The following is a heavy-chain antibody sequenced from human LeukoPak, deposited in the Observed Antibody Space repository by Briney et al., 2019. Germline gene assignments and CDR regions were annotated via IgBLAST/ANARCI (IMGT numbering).Heavy chain of an antibody. Sequence: PGGSLRLSCAASGVTVSSDDMHWVRKAQGKGLEWVAVISYDASNKYYADSVKGRFTIPRDNSKNTLYLQMYSLRAEDTAVYYCAKDLSGPEQYSYGSYYYYYYGMDVWGQGTTVTVSS. CDR3: AKDLSGPEQYSYGSYYYYYYGMDV. J-gene: IGHJ6*02. V-gene: IGHV3-30*18. D-gene: IGHD5-18*01. CDR2: ISYDASNK. CDR1: GVTVSSDD.